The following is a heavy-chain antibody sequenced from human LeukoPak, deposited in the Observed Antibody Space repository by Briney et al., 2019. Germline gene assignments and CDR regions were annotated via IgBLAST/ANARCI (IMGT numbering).Heavy chain of an antibody. CDR2: VSNSGSAT. V-gene: IGHV3-48*01. J-gene: IGHJ6*02. CDR3: ARVRAGYCTSTSCYTGMDV. Sequence: GGSLRLSCAASGFTVSSNYMSWVRQAPGKGLEWVSFVSNSGSATYYAVSVKGRFIISRDNAKNSLYLQMNSLRAEDTAVYYCARVRAGYCTSTSCYTGMDVWGQGTTVTVSS. CDR1: GFTVSSNY. D-gene: IGHD2-2*01.